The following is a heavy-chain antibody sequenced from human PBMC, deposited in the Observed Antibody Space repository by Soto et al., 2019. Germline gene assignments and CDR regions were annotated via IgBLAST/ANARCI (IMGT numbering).Heavy chain of an antibody. CDR2: FIPVYRTL. CDR1: GGSFGNSA. J-gene: IGHJ4*02. D-gene: IGHD3-3*01. Sequence: SVKVSCKASGGSFGNSAINWVRQTPGQGLEWLGGFIPVYRTLNYAQKFQGRVTITADESTGTAYMTLSSLASNDTAVYYCATGVIWIGYFTVDSWGQGNQVTVSS. V-gene: IGHV1-69*13. CDR3: ATGVIWIGYFTVDS.